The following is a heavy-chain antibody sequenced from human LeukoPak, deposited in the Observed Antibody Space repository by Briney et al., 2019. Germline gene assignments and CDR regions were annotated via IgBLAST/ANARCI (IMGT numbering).Heavy chain of an antibody. Sequence: NPSETLSLTCAVYGGSFSGYYWSWIRQPPGKGLEWTGEINHSGSTNYNPSLKSRVTISVDTSKNQFSLKLSSVTAADTAVYYCARHRRVRGVISFWFDPWGQGTLVTVSS. CDR3: ARHRRVRGVISFWFDP. CDR1: GGSFSGYY. V-gene: IGHV4-34*01. J-gene: IGHJ5*02. D-gene: IGHD3-10*01. CDR2: INHSGST.